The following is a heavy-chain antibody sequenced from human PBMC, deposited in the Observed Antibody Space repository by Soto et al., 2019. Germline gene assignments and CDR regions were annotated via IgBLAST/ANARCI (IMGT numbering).Heavy chain of an antibody. CDR2: ISGSGGIT. CDR1: GFTFSSYA. V-gene: IGHV3-23*01. Sequence: EVQLLESGGGLVQPGGSLRLSCAASGFTFSSYAMSWVRQAPGKGLEWVSDISGSGGITYYADSVKGRFTISRDNSKNTRYMQMNSLRAEDTDVYDCEKEKCYYDSSGYYHDYWGQGTQVTDSS. CDR3: EKEKCYYDSSGYYHDY. D-gene: IGHD3-22*01. J-gene: IGHJ4*02.